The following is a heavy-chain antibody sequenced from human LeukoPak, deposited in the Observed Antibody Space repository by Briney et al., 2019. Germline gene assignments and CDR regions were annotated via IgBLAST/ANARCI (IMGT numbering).Heavy chain of an antibody. D-gene: IGHD1-26*01. V-gene: IGHV4-39*07. Sequence: SETLSLTCTVSGGSISSSSYYWGWIRQPPGKGLEWIGSIYYSGSTYYNPSLKSRVTISADTSKNQFSLKLSSVTAADTAVYYCARLYSGSSHFDYWGQGTLVTVSS. CDR1: GGSISSSSYY. J-gene: IGHJ4*02. CDR3: ARLYSGSSHFDY. CDR2: IYYSGST.